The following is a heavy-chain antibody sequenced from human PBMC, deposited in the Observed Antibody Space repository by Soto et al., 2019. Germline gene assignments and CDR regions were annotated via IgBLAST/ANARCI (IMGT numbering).Heavy chain of an antibody. J-gene: IGHJ6*02. Sequence: ASVKVSCKASGYTFSEFYINWLRQAAGQGPEWMGWMNAKSGDTFSAQRLQGKFNMTWDTSLSTAYMEVGSLTSDDAAIYYCARGNPFNYAGFDVWGQGTTVTVSS. V-gene: IGHV1-8*01. CDR1: GYTFSEFY. CDR2: MNAKSGDT. CDR3: ARGNPFNYAGFDV. D-gene: IGHD3-16*01.